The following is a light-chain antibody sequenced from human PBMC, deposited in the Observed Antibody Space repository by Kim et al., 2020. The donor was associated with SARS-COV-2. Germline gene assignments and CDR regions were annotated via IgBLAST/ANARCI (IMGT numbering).Light chain of an antibody. CDR1: QDIRND. V-gene: IGKV1-17*01. J-gene: IGKJ5*01. Sequence: DIQMTQSPSSLSASVGDRVTITCRASQDIRNDLGWYQQNPGRAPKRLIYGASSLQSGVPSRFSGSGSGTEFTLTISSVQPEDFATYFCLQHSTYPITFVQRTRLEIK. CDR2: GAS. CDR3: LQHSTYPIT.